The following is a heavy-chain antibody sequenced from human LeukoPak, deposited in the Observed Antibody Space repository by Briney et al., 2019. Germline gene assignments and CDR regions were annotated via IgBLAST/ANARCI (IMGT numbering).Heavy chain of an antibody. CDR2: IYTSGST. D-gene: IGHD3-22*01. CDR1: GGSISSGSYY. J-gene: IGHJ4*02. Sequence: SETLSLTCTVSGGSISSGSYYWSRIRQPAGKGLEWIGRIYTSGSTNYNPSLKSRVTISVDTSKNQFSLKLSSVTAADTAVYYCARCGDSSGYYSLDYWGQGTLVTVSS. V-gene: IGHV4-61*02. CDR3: ARCGDSSGYYSLDY.